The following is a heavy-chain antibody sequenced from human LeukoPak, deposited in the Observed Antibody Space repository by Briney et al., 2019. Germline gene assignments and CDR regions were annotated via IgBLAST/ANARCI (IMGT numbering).Heavy chain of an antibody. CDR2: INAGNGNT. J-gene: IGHJ3*02. D-gene: IGHD3-10*01. Sequence: ASVKVSCKASGYTFTSYAMHWVRQAPGQRLEWMGWINAGNGNTKYSQKLQGRVTITRDTSASTAYMELSSLRSEDTAVYYCARGMLDGVPVLLWFGEFDDAFDIWGQGTMVTVSS. V-gene: IGHV1-3*01. CDR1: GYTFTSYA. CDR3: ARGMLDGVPVLLWFGEFDDAFDI.